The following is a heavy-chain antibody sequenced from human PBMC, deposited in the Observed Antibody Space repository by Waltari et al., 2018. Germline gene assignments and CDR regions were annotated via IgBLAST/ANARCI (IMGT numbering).Heavy chain of an antibody. D-gene: IGHD2-8*02. V-gene: IGHV3-30-3*02. CDR1: GFTFRSSG. CDR3: ASCTGGNCYYYGFDV. Sequence: QVQLVESGGGVVQTGRSLRLSCAASGFTFRSSGMHWVRQTPGRGLEWVAVISSDGSRKSYADSVKGRFSISRDNSKNRLSLEMNSLRPEDTAVYYCASCTGGNCYYYGFDVWGQGTTVTVSS. CDR2: ISSDGSRK. J-gene: IGHJ6*02.